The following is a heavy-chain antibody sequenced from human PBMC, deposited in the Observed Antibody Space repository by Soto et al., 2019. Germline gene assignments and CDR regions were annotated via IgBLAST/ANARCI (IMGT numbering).Heavy chain of an antibody. J-gene: IGHJ4*02. Sequence: PGGSLRLSCAASGFTFSDYYMSWIRQAPGKGLEWVSYISSSGSTIYYADSVKGRFTISRDNAKNSLYLQMNSLRAEDTAVYYCAGEVYDFWSGYPPPFDYWGQGTLVTVSS. CDR3: AGEVYDFWSGYPPPFDY. CDR2: ISSSGSTI. D-gene: IGHD3-3*01. CDR1: GFTFSDYY. V-gene: IGHV3-11*01.